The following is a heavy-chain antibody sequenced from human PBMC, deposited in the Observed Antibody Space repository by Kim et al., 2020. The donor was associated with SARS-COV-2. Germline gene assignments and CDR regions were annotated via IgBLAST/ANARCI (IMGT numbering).Heavy chain of an antibody. CDR3: GKGHNGYISGPIDY. J-gene: IGHJ4*02. Sequence: GGSLRLSCVASGFTFDDYAMHWVRQAPGKGLEWVSGISWNSGSIGYADSVKGRFSISRDNAENSLYLQMNSLRAEDTALYYCGKGHNGYISGPIDYWGQGTLVTVSS. V-gene: IGHV3-9*01. CDR2: ISWNSGSI. D-gene: IGHD6-19*01. CDR1: GFTFDDYA.